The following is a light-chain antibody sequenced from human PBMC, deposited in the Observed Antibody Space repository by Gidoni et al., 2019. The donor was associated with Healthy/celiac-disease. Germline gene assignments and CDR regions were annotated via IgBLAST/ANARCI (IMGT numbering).Light chain of an antibody. Sequence: DIQMTQSSSSLSASVGDRVTITCRASQSISSYLIWYQQKPGKAPKLLIYAGSSLQSGVPSRFSGSGSGTDVTLTISSLQPEDFATYYCQQSYSTPSITFGQGTRLEIK. CDR3: QQSYSTPSIT. V-gene: IGKV1-39*01. CDR1: QSISSY. J-gene: IGKJ5*01. CDR2: AGS.